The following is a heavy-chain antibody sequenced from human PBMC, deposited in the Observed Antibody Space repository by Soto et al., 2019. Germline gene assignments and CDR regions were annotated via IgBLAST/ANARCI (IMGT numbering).Heavy chain of an antibody. V-gene: IGHV3-21*06. Sequence: EGSLRLSCAASGFTFSNYSMNWARQAPGKGLEWVSSISSSSGYIYYADSVKGRFTISRDNAKNSLYLQMSSLRAEDTAVYYCARGGYCGGDCYPYYFDYWGQGTLVTVSS. D-gene: IGHD2-21*02. CDR2: ISSSSGYI. J-gene: IGHJ4*02. CDR1: GFTFSNYS. CDR3: ARGGYCGGDCYPYYFDY.